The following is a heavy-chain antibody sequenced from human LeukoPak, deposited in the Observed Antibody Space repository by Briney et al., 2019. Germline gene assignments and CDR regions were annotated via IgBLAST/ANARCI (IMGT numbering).Heavy chain of an antibody. Sequence: ASVKVSCKASGYTFTSYYMHWARQAPGQGLEWMGIINPSGGSTSYAQKFQGRVTMTRDTSTSTVYMELSSLRSEDTAVYYCARGHSLYSGSYYGDYWGQGTLVTVSS. D-gene: IGHD1-26*01. J-gene: IGHJ4*02. CDR2: INPSGGST. V-gene: IGHV1-46*01. CDR3: ARGHSLYSGSYYGDY. CDR1: GYTFTSYY.